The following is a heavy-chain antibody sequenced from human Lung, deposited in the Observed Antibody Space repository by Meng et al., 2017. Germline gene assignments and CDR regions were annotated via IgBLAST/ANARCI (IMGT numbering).Heavy chain of an antibody. Sequence: QVQRQQWGAGLLKPSETLSLTCAVYGGSFSGYYWSWIRQPPGKGLGWIGEINHSGSTNYNPSLKSRVTISVDTSKNQFSLKLSSVTAADTAVYYCARPKQANWYFDLWGRGTLVTVSS. J-gene: IGHJ2*01. CDR2: INHSGST. V-gene: IGHV4-34*01. CDR1: GGSFSGYY. CDR3: ARPKQANWYFDL. D-gene: IGHD1/OR15-1a*01.